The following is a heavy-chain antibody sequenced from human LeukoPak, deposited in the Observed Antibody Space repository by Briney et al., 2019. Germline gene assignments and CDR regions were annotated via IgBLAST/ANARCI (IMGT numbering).Heavy chain of an antibody. CDR2: IYYSGST. V-gene: IGHV4-59*01. Sequence: SETLSLTCTVSGGSISSYYWSWIRQPPGKGLEWIGYIYYSGSTNYNPSLKSRVTISVDTSKNQFSLKLSSVTAADTAVYYCARGRNYGGNSFYFDYWSQGTLVTVSS. CDR1: GGSISSYY. D-gene: IGHD4-23*01. J-gene: IGHJ4*02. CDR3: ARGRNYGGNSFYFDY.